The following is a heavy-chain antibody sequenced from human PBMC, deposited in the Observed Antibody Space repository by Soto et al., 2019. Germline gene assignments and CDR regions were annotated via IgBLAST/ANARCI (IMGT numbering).Heavy chain of an antibody. V-gene: IGHV3-21*01. Sequence: AGGALKLSCGAPGFTLRSYSMKLGRQAPGEGGGGGSSISSSSSYIYYADSVKGRFTISRDNAKNSLYLQMNSLRAEDTAVYYCARDLGDYGGSNLLYYYYGMDVWGQGTTVTVSS. CDR2: ISSSSSYI. CDR3: ARDLGDYGGSNLLYYYYGMDV. CDR1: GFTLRSYS. J-gene: IGHJ6*02. D-gene: IGHD4-17*01.